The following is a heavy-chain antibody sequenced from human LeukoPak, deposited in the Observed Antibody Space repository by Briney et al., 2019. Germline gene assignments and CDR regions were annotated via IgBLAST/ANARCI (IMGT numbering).Heavy chain of an antibody. CDR3: TRGSIAYYYMDV. V-gene: IGHV4-59*01. J-gene: IGHJ6*03. Sequence: SETLSLTCTVSGGSISSYYWSWIRQPPGKGLEWIGYIYYSGSTNYNPSLKSRVTISVDTSKNQFSLKVSSVTAADTAVYYCTRGSIAYYYMDVWGKGTTVTISS. CDR2: IYYSGST. CDR1: GGSISSYY. D-gene: IGHD3-10*01.